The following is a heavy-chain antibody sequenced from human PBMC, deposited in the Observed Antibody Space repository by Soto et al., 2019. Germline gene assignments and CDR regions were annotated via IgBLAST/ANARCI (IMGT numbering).Heavy chain of an antibody. CDR1: GFTFSSYS. CDR2: ISSSSSTI. J-gene: IGHJ6*02. D-gene: IGHD1-26*01. V-gene: IGHV3-48*02. Sequence: EVQLVESGGGLVQPGGSLRLSCAASGFTFSSYSMNWVRQAPGKGLEWVSYISSSSSTIYYADSVKGRFTISRDNAKNSLYLQMNSLRDEDTAVYYCARERAGRRGYYYYYYSMDVWGQGTTVTVSS. CDR3: ARERAGRRGYYYYYYSMDV.